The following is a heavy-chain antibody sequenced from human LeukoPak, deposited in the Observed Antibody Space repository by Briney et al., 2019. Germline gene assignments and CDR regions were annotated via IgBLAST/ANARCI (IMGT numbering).Heavy chain of an antibody. J-gene: IGHJ4*02. Sequence: GGSLRLSCAASGYTFSSYDMSWVRQAPGKGLEWVSSLTSDGGSTEYADSVKGRFTISRDNSKNMLHLQMNSLRAEDTALYFCAKSLVRWAFDYWGQGALVSVSS. CDR2: LTSDGGST. D-gene: IGHD4-23*01. CDR1: GYTFSSYD. V-gene: IGHV3-23*01. CDR3: AKSLVRWAFDY.